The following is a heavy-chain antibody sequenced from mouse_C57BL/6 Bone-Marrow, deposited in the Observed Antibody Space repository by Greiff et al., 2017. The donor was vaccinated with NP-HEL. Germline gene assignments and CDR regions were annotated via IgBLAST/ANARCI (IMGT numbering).Heavy chain of an antibody. CDR3: ARGIYDGYYKGFAY. D-gene: IGHD2-3*01. V-gene: IGHV5-4*03. CDR2: ISDGGSYT. J-gene: IGHJ3*01. Sequence: DVMLVESGGGLVKPGGSLKLSCAASGFTFSSYAMSWVRQTPEKRLEWVATISDGGSYTYYPDNVKGRFTISRDNAKNNLYLQMSHLKSEDTAMYYCARGIYDGYYKGFAYWGQGTLVTVSA. CDR1: GFTFSSYA.